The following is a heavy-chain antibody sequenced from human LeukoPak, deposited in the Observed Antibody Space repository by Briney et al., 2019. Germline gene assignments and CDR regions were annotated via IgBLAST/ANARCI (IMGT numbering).Heavy chain of an antibody. CDR1: GYTFTSYD. J-gene: IGHJ5*02. D-gene: IGHD2-15*01. Sequence: ASVKVSCKASGYTFTSYDINWVRQATGQGLEWMGWMNPNSGNTGYAQKFQGRVTMTRNTSISTAYMELSSLRSEDTAVYYCARVGDIVAPFDPWGQGTLVTVSS. V-gene: IGHV1-8*01. CDR2: MNPNSGNT. CDR3: ARVGDIVAPFDP.